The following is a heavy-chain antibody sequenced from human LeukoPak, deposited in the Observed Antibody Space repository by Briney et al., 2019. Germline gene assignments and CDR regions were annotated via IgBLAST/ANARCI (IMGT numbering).Heavy chain of an antibody. CDR1: GYTFTSYD. CDR3: ARGLTMVRGVISNY. Sequence: ASVKVSCKASGYTFTSYDINWVRQATGQGLEWMGWMNPNSGNTGYAQKFQGRVTMTRNTSISTAYMELSSLRSEDTAVYYCARGLTMVRGVISNYWGQGTLVTVSS. V-gene: IGHV1-8*01. J-gene: IGHJ4*02. D-gene: IGHD3-10*01. CDR2: MNPNSGNT.